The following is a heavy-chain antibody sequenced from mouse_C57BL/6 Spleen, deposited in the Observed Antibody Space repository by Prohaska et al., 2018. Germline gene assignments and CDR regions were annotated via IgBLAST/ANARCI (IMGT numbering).Heavy chain of an antibody. V-gene: IGHV5-9*01. J-gene: IGHJ3*01. CDR2: ISGGGGKT. CDR1: GFTFSSYT. Sequence: EVMLVESGGGLVKPGGSLKLSCAASGFTFSSYTMSWVRQNTEKRLVCVGTISGGGGKTYYPDSVKGRFTISRDNDKNTLYLQMSSLRSEDTAVYYGARHWDAGFAYWGQGTLVTVSA. D-gene: IGHD4-1*01. CDR3: ARHWDAGFAY.